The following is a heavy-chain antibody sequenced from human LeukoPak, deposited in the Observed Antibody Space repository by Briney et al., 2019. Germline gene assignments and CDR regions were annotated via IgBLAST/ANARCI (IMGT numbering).Heavy chain of an antibody. CDR1: GLTLRSDG. Sequence: GKSLRLSCVASGLTLRSDGLHWVRQAPGKGLEGVAFISYDGNTKYYADSVKGRFTVSRDNSKNTLYLQMDSLRAEDTAVYYCAKVGQQGIYYFDLWGQGTLVTVSS. CDR3: AKVGQQGIYYFDL. V-gene: IGHV3-30*18. J-gene: IGHJ4*02. CDR2: ISYDGNTK. D-gene: IGHD7-27*01.